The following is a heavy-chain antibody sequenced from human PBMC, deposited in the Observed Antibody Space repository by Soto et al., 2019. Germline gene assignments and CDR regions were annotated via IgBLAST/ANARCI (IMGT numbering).Heavy chain of an antibody. CDR3: AKGGVGSTSNAFDI. J-gene: IGHJ3*02. CDR2: ISYDGSNK. V-gene: IGHV3-30*18. Sequence: PGGFKRLSYSASELNFRSYGMHWVSQDPGKGLERVAVISYDGSNKFYADTVKGRFTISRDNSKNTLYLQMNSLRGEDTAVYNCAKGGVGSTSNAFDICGQGTMVSVSS. D-gene: IGHD1-26*01. CDR1: ELNFRSYG.